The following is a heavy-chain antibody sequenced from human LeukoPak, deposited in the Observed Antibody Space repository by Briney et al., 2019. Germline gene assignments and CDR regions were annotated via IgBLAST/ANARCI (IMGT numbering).Heavy chain of an antibody. D-gene: IGHD6-13*01. CDR1: GYPFTSYW. Sequence: GEPLQISCQASGYPFTSYWIGCVRQLPGKGLEWMGIIYPGDSDTRYSPSFQGQHAISADKSITTAYVQWSSLKASDSARYYCARLDSSNWYTPLHCWGQGTLDTVSS. V-gene: IGHV5-51*01. CDR3: ARLDSSNWYTPLHC. CDR2: IYPGDSDT. J-gene: IGHJ4*02.